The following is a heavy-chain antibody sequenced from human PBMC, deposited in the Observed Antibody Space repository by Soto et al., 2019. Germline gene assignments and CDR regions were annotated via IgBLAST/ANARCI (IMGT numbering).Heavy chain of an antibody. D-gene: IGHD3-10*01. CDR1: GFTFSRYS. Sequence: EVQLVESGGDLVQPGGSLRLSCAASGFTFSRYSMNWVRQAPGKGLEWVSYITSSGSSTFYADSVKGRFPISRDNALDSLFLQMNSLRVGDTAVYYCARDRSPGSIRGIVRQTDFDYWGQGTLVTVSS. V-gene: IGHV3-48*01. CDR3: ARDRSPGSIRGIVRQTDFDY. J-gene: IGHJ4*02. CDR2: ITSSGSST.